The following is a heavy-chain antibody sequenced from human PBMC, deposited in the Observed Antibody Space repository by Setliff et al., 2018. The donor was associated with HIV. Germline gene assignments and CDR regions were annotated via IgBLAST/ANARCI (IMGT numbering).Heavy chain of an antibody. Sequence: GGSLRLSCAATGFTFSSYVLHWVRQAPGKGLEWVAVMSTGGDIKIYADSVKGRFTISRDNSKNTVYLQMNSLRAEDTAEYYCAKELAASGLGYFDSWGRGILVTSPQ. CDR2: MSTGGDIK. D-gene: IGHD3-22*01. V-gene: IGHV3-30*18. J-gene: IGHJ4*02. CDR1: GFTFSSYV. CDR3: AKELAASGLGYFDS.